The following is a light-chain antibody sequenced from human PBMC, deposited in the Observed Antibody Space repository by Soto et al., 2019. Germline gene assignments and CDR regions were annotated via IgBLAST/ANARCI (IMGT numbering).Light chain of an antibody. CDR1: QSVSSN. CDR3: QQYHSWPPRT. Sequence: EMVMTQSPTILSVSPGERATLSCRASQSVSSNLAWYQQKPGQAPRLLIYGVYTRAPGTPARFSGSGSGTEFTLTISSLQSEDFAVYYCQQYHSWPPRTFGQGTKVDIK. CDR2: GVY. J-gene: IGKJ1*01. V-gene: IGKV3D-15*01.